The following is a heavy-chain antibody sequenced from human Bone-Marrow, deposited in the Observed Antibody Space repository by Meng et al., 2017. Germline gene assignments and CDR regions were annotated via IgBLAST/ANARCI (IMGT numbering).Heavy chain of an antibody. Sequence: VRLVQSGAGVKKPGASVQVSCKASGYTFPDYWLHWVRRAPGQGLEWMGRINPKSGDTHYAQRFQGRVTMTGDTSISTAYMELSGLRSDDTAMYYCARDEDISAAGKLFGDYWGQGTLVTVSS. CDR2: INPKSGDT. CDR3: ARDEDISAAGKLFGDY. D-gene: IGHD6-13*01. J-gene: IGHJ4*02. CDR1: GYTFPDYW. V-gene: IGHV1-2*06.